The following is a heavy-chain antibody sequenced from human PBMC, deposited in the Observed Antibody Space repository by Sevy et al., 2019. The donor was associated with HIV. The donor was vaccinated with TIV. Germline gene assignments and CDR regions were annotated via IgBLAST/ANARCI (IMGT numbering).Heavy chain of an antibody. Sequence: GGSLRLSCAASGFTPSTYGMHWVRQAPGKGLEWVAVIGYDGSNKYYADSVRGRFPISRDNSKNTLFLQMEGLRGEDTAVYYCARDPRMYGDYLLAYFDYWGQGTLVTVSS. D-gene: IGHD2-8*01. CDR1: GFTPSTYG. J-gene: IGHJ4*02. V-gene: IGHV3-33*01. CDR3: ARDPRMYGDYLLAYFDY. CDR2: IGYDGSNK.